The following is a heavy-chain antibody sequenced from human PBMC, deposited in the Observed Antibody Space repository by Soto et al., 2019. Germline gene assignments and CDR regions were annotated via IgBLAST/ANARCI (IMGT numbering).Heavy chain of an antibody. Sequence: WGCMRLSCAACGFSFSIYAMHWVRQATGKGLEWVAVISYDGSNKYYADSVKGRFTISRDNSKNTLYLQMNSLRAEDTAVYYCARLGDSGYDFHYYYGMDVWGQGTTVTVSS. CDR1: GFSFSIYA. CDR2: ISYDGSNK. CDR3: ARLGDSGYDFHYYYGMDV. D-gene: IGHD5-12*01. J-gene: IGHJ6*02. V-gene: IGHV3-30-3*01.